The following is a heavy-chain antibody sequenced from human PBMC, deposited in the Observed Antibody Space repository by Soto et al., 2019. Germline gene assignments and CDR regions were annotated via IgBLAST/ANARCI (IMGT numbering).Heavy chain of an antibody. CDR2: ISYDGTNT. D-gene: IGHD1-26*01. Sequence: QVQLVESGGGVVLPGRSLRLSCEVSEFTFRSHGMHWVRQAPGKGLEWLAVISYDGTNTYYADSVEGRFTISRDNSKNTLYLQMNSLRVEDTAVYYCAKGKEWELPVSYLWDVWGQGTTVTVS. CDR3: AKGKEWELPVSYLWDV. V-gene: IGHV3-30*18. J-gene: IGHJ6*02. CDR1: EFTFRSHG.